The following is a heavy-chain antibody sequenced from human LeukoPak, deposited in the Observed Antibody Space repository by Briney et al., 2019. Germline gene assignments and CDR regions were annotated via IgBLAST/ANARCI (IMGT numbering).Heavy chain of an antibody. J-gene: IGHJ4*02. CDR1: GFTFGNYG. CDR3: ARGRSSWLYYFDY. CDR2: ISYDGSSE. V-gene: IGHV3-30*03. Sequence: GGSLRLSCAVSGFTFGNYGMHWVRQAPGKGLEWVALISYDGSSEYYAGSVKGRFTISRDNSKITVYLQMNSLRAEDTAVYYCARGRSSWLYYFDYWGQGTLVTVSS. D-gene: IGHD6-13*01.